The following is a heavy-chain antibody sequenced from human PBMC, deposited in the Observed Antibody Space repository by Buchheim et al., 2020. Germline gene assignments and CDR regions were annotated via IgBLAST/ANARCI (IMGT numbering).Heavy chain of an antibody. V-gene: IGHV4-34*01. Sequence: QVQLQQWGAGLLTPSETLTLTCAVYGRSFSGYYLSWIRQPTGKGLEWMGEINHSGSTNYNPSLKSRVTISVDTSKNQFSLKLSSVTAAETALYYFARGTAPRTVTYFDYWGQGTL. D-gene: IGHD4-11*01. CDR1: GRSFSGYY. CDR3: ARGTAPRTVTYFDY. CDR2: INHSGST. J-gene: IGHJ4*02.